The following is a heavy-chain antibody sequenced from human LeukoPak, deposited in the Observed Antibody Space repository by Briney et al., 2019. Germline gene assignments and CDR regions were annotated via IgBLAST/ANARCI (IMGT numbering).Heavy chain of an antibody. D-gene: IGHD3-16*01. CDR2: IRSKAYGGTT. V-gene: IGHV3-49*04. CDR3: TRDGGLGWYYYYMDV. J-gene: IGHJ6*03. CDR1: GFTFGDYA. Sequence: GGSLRLSCTASGFTFGDYAMSWVRQAPGKGLEWVGFIRSKAYGGTTEYAASVKGRFTISRDDSKSIAYLQMNSLKTEDTAVYYCTRDGGLGWYYYYMDVWGKGTTVTVSS.